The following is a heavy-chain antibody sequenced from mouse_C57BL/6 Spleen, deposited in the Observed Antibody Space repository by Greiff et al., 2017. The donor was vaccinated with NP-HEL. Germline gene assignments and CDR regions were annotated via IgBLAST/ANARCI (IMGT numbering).Heavy chain of an antibody. D-gene: IGHD1-1*01. Sequence: QVQLKQSGAELVRPGASVTLSCKASGYTFTDYEMHWVKQTPVHGLEWIGAIDPETGGTAYNQKFKGKAILTADKSSSTAYMQLRSLTSEDSAVYYCTRHGSSYWFAYWGQGTLVTVSA. V-gene: IGHV1-15*01. CDR1: GYTFTDYE. CDR3: TRHGSSYWFAY. J-gene: IGHJ3*01. CDR2: IDPETGGT.